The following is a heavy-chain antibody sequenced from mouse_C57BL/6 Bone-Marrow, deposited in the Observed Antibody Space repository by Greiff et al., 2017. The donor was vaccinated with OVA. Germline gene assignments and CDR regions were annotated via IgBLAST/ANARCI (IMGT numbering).Heavy chain of an antibody. J-gene: IGHJ2*01. D-gene: IGHD1-1*01. CDR1: GYSFTGYY. CDR3: ARRYYGSSDGY. Sequence: EVQLQQSGPELVKPGASVKISCKASGYSFTGYYMHWVKQSSVQSLEWIGEINPSTGGTSYNQKFKGKATVTVDKSSNTAYMQHKRLTSEDSADYYCARRYYGSSDGYWGQGTTLTVSS. V-gene: IGHV1-43*01. CDR2: INPSTGGT.